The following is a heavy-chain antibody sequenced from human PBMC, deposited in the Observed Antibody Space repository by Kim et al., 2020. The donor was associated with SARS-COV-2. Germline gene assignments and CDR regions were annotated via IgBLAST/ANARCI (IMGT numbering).Heavy chain of an antibody. CDR1: GFTFSSYS. D-gene: IGHD2-15*01. J-gene: IGHJ5*02. Sequence: GGSLRLSCAASGFTFSSYSMNWVRQAPGKGLEWVSYISSSSSTIYYADSVKGRFTISRDNAKNSLYLQMNSLRAEDTAVYYCARSAGYCSGGSCYSGLIDPWGQGTLVTVSS. V-gene: IGHV3-48*01. CDR2: ISSSSSTI. CDR3: ARSAGYCSGGSCYSGLIDP.